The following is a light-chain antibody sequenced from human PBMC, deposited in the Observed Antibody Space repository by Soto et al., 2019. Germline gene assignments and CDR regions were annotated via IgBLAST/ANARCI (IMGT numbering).Light chain of an antibody. CDR2: DVR. CDR1: SSDVGGYNY. CDR3: SSYTSSRTLYV. V-gene: IGLV2-14*01. Sequence: QSALTQPASVSGSPGQSITISCTGTSSDVGGYNYVSWYQQHPGKAPKLMIYDVRNRPSGVSNRFSGSKSGNTASLTISGLQAEDEADYYCSSYTSSRTLYVLGTGTKLTVL. J-gene: IGLJ1*01.